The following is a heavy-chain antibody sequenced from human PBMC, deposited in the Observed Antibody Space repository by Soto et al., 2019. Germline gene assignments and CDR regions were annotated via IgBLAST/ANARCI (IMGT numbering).Heavy chain of an antibody. V-gene: IGHV3-15*07. Sequence: EVQLVESGGGLVKPGGSLRLSCAASGFTFSNAWMNWVRQAPGKGLEWVGRIKSKTDGGTTDYAAPVKGRFTISRDDSKNTLYLQMDTMKTEDTAVYYCTTEAVGATTEGFDYWGQGTLVTVSS. CDR2: IKSKTDGGTT. J-gene: IGHJ4*02. CDR3: TTEAVGATTEGFDY. D-gene: IGHD1-26*01. CDR1: GFTFSNAW.